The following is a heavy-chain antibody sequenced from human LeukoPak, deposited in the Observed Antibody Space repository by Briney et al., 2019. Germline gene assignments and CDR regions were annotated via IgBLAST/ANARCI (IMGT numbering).Heavy chain of an antibody. CDR2: IFYGGST. D-gene: IGHD3-3*01. V-gene: IGHV4-59*01. CDR3: ARGVSVRVLEWLLTGLYFDY. Sequence: PPETLSLTCTVSGGSTSSYYWSWVRHPPGKGREWSGYIFYGGSTNYNPSLTSRVTISVATSTTQVSLKLSSVTAADTAVYYCARGVSVRVLEWLLTGLYFDYWGQGTLDTVPS. J-gene: IGHJ4*02. CDR1: GGSTSSYY.